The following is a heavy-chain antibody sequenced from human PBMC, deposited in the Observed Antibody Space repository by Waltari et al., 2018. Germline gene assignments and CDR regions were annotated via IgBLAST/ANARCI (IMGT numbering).Heavy chain of an antibody. CDR3: ARGEQLHLIRRNSFDT. D-gene: IGHD1-1*01. Sequence: QVQLQQWGAGLLKPSETLSLTCAVNGGSFNSYYWGWIRQPPGRGLGWMGEISHNGTTNENPSLKSRVAISVDTSKNHFSLKLNFLTAADTAVYYCARGEQLHLIRRNSFDTWGQGTLVTVSS. J-gene: IGHJ5*02. CDR2: ISHNGTT. CDR1: GGSFNSYY. V-gene: IGHV4-34*01.